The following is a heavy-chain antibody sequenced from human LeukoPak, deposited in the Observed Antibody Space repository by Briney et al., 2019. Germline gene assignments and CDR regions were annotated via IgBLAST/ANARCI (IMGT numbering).Heavy chain of an antibody. J-gene: IGHJ5*02. CDR3: AKDRGPYLGIDNNWFDP. V-gene: IGHV3-23*01. Sequence: PGGSRRLSCAASGFTFNLYGMSWVRQVPGKGLERVSGISGYGANTYYADSVKGRFTISRDNSKNTVFLQMNSLTVEDTAVYHCAKDRGPYLGIDNNWFDPWGQGTLVIVSS. D-gene: IGHD1-26*01. CDR2: ISGYGANT. CDR1: GFTFNLYG.